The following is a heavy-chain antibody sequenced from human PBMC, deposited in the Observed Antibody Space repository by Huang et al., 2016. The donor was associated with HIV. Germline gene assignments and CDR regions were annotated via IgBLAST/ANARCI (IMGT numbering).Heavy chain of an antibody. CDR1: GFTFSSYG. V-gene: IGHV3-30*18. J-gene: IGHJ4*02. CDR3: AKGGSAAAVLDF. D-gene: IGHD6-13*01. Sequence: QVQLVESGGGVGQPGRSLRIFCVASGFTFSSYGMHWVRQATGKVLEWGAVISDDGKTKYYADSGKGRFSISRDNSKTTVYLQLNSLRVEDTAVYYCAKGGSAAAVLDFWGQGTLVTVSS. CDR2: ISDDGKTK.